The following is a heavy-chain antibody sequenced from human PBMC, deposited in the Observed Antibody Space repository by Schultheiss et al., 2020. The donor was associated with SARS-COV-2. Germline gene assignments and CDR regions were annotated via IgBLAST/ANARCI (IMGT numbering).Heavy chain of an antibody. Sequence: GESLKISCAASGFTFSSYTMHWVRQAPGKGLEWVADTMCDGSEKYYVDSVKGQLTISRDNAKNSLYLQVNSLRAEDMTVFYCVRDEGEDVLRSLGWFFPTPIDHWGQGTLVTVSS. D-gene: IGHD3-3*01. CDR2: TMCDGSEK. CDR1: GFTFSSYT. J-gene: IGHJ4*02. V-gene: IGHV3-52*01. CDR3: VRDEGEDVLRSLGWFFPTPIDH.